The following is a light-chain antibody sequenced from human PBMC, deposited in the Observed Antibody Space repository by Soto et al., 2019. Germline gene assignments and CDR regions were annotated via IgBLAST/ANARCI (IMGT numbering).Light chain of an antibody. CDR1: SSDVGGYNY. J-gene: IGLJ1*01. CDR2: DVS. V-gene: IGLV2-14*01. CDR3: SSYTSSSTLLYV. Sequence: QSALTQPASVSGSPGQSITISCTGTSSDVGGYNYVSWYQQHPGKAPKLMIYDVSNRPSGVSNRFSGSKSGNTASLTISGLQAEDEAYYCSSYTSSSTLLYVFGTGTKLTVL.